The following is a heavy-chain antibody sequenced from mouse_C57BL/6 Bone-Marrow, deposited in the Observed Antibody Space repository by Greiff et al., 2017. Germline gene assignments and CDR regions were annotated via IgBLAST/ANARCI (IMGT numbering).Heavy chain of an antibody. CDR3: ARSGAWAGFAY. Sequence: VHLVESGAELVRPGTSVMMSCKASGYTFTNYWIGWAKQRPGHGPEWIGDIYSGGGYTNYNEKFKGKATLTADKSSSTAYMQFSSLTSEDSAMYYCARSGAWAGFAYWGQGTLVTVSA. CDR2: IYSGGGYT. CDR1: GYTFTNYW. D-gene: IGHD3-2*02. V-gene: IGHV1-63*01. J-gene: IGHJ3*01.